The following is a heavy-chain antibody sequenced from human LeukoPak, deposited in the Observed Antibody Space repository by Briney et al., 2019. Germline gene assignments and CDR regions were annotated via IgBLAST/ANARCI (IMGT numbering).Heavy chain of an antibody. V-gene: IGHV1-24*01. Sequence: GASVTVSCKVSGYTLTELSMHWVRQAPGKGLEWMGGFDPEDGETIYAQKFQGRVTMTEDTSTDTAYMELSSLRSEDTAVYYCATVTSGSYYSGSRFDYWGQGTLVTVSS. CDR1: GYTLTELS. D-gene: IGHD1-26*01. CDR2: FDPEDGET. J-gene: IGHJ4*02. CDR3: ATVTSGSYYSGSRFDY.